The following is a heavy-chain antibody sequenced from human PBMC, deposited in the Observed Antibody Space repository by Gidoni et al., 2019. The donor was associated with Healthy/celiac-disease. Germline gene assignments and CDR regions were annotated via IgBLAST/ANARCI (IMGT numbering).Heavy chain of an antibody. V-gene: IGHV3-9*01. J-gene: IGHJ4*02. CDR1: GCTFDDYA. Sequence: EVQLVEPGGGLVQPGRSMRLSCAASGCTFDDYAMHWVRQAPGKGLEWVSGISWKSGSIGYADSVKGRFTISRDNAKNSLYLQMNSLRAEDTALYYCAKGDYGGNFDYWGQGTLVTVSS. CDR2: ISWKSGSI. CDR3: AKGDYGGNFDY. D-gene: IGHD4-17*01.